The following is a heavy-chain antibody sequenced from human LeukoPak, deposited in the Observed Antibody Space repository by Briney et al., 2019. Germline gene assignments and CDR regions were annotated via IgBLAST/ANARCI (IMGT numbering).Heavy chain of an antibody. V-gene: IGHV3-21*01. CDR3: ASSFQIIVGASLDY. CDR2: ISSSSSYI. CDR1: GFTFSSYS. Sequence: GGSLRLSCAASGFTFSSYSMNWVRQAPGKGLEWVSSISSSSSYIYYADSVKGRFTISRDNAKNSLYLQMNSLRAEDTAVYYCASSFQIIVGASLDYWGQGTLVTVSS. D-gene: IGHD1-26*01. J-gene: IGHJ4*02.